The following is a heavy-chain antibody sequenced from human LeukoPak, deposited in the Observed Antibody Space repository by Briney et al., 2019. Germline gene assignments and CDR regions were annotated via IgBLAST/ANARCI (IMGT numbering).Heavy chain of an antibody. J-gene: IGHJ3*02. V-gene: IGHV3-11*04. CDR2: IDSSGGAM. CDR3: ARGYSGSSLDAFDI. D-gene: IGHD2-15*01. Sequence: GGSLRLSCAASGFTFSDYYMSWIRQTPGKGLEWISYIDSSGGAMFYADSVKGRFTISRGNAENSLYLQMNSLRAEDTAVYYCARGYSGSSLDAFDIWGQGTMVTVSS. CDR1: GFTFSDYY.